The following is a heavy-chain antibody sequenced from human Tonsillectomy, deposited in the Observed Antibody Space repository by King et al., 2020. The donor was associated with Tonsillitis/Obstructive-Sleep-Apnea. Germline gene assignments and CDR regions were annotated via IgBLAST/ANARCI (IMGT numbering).Heavy chain of an antibody. CDR1: GFTFSSYG. CDR2: IWNDGSNK. D-gene: IGHD2-15*01. J-gene: IGHJ4*02. CDR3: ARDREDSVDY. Sequence: QLVQSGGGVVQPGRSLRLSCAASGFTFSSYGMHWVRQAPGKGLEWVAVIWNDGSNKFYADSVKGRFTISRDNSKNTLHLQMNSLSAEDTAVYYCARDREDSVDYWGQGNLVTVSS. V-gene: IGHV3-33*01.